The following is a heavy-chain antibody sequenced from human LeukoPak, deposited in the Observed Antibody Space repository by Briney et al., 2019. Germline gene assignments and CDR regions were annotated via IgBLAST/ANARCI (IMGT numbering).Heavy chain of an antibody. V-gene: IGHV3-48*04. CDR3: ARDSSSGWYRRDFDY. CDR2: ISSNGSTI. D-gene: IGHD6-19*01. CDR1: GFTFSSYW. J-gene: IGHJ4*02. Sequence: GGSLRLSCAASGFTFSSYWMHWVRQAPGKGLEWVSYISSNGSTIYYADSVKGRFTISRDNAKNSLYLQMNSLRAEDTAVYYCARDSSSGWYRRDFDYWGQGTLVTVSS.